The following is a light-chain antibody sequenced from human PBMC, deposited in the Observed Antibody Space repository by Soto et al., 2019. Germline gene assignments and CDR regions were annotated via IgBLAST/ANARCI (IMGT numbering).Light chain of an antibody. CDR2: GAS. CDR3: QQYGISPSYT. CDR1: QSLSSSY. J-gene: IGKJ2*01. Sequence: EIVLTQSPGALSLSPGAGATLSCRASQSLSSSYVAWYQQKVGQPPRLLIYGASNRATGIPDRFSGSWSGTEFTLTISRLEPEDFAVYYCQQYGISPSYTFAQGTKLEIK. V-gene: IGKV3-20*01.